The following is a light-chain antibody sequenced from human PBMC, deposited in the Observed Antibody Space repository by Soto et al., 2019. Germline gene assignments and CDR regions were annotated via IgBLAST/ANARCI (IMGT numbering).Light chain of an antibody. V-gene: IGKV3-20*01. CDR3: QQYWESPRT. Sequence: EIVLTQSPATLSSPPGETATLSCRASQYVGTRLAWYQHKPGQAPRLLIYDSSIRADGIPDRFSGSGSGTDFTLTISRRVPSDFAVYYLQQYWESPRTFGQGTKVDI. CDR2: DSS. CDR1: QYVGTR. J-gene: IGKJ1*01.